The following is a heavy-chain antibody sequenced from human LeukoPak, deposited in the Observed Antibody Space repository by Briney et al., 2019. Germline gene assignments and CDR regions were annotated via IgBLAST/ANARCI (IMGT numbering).Heavy chain of an antibody. CDR2: IYHSGST. J-gene: IGHJ4*02. V-gene: IGHV4-30-2*01. CDR3: ARGEITMVRGVIITRAFDY. Sequence: SQTLSLTCAVSGGSISSGGYSWSWIRQPPGKCLEWIGYIYHSGSTYYNPSLKSRVTISVDRSKNQFSLKLSSVTAADTAVYYCARGEITMVRGVIITRAFDYWGQGTLVTVSS. D-gene: IGHD3-10*01. CDR1: GGSISSGGYS.